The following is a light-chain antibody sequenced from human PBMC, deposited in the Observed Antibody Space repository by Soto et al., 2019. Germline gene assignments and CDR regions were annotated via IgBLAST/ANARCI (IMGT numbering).Light chain of an antibody. CDR2: AAS. Sequence: DIHMTQSPSSLSASVGDKVTITCRASRNINSYLNWYQQKPGKAPKLLIHAASSLQGGVPSRFSGSGFGTDFTLTISSXQPEDLATYYCQQSYNTPLTFGGGTKVDTK. J-gene: IGKJ4*01. V-gene: IGKV1-39*01. CDR3: QQSYNTPLT. CDR1: RNINSY.